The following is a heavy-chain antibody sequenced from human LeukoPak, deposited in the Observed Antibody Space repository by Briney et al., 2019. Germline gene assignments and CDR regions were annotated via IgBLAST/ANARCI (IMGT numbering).Heavy chain of an antibody. Sequence: SETLSLTCAVYGGSFSGYYWSWIRQPPGKGLEWIGEINHSGSTNYNPSLKSRVTISVDTSKNQFSLRLSSVTAADTAVYYCARAIVTTDDAFDIWGQGTMVTVSS. CDR2: INHSGST. CDR3: ARAIVTTDDAFDI. J-gene: IGHJ3*02. CDR1: GGSFSGYY. D-gene: IGHD4-11*01. V-gene: IGHV4-34*01.